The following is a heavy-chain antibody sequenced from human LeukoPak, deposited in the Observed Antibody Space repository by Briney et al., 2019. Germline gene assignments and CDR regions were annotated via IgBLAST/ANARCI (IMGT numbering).Heavy chain of an antibody. CDR3: ARDRGGSSSLDY. D-gene: IGHD6-13*01. V-gene: IGHV3-21*01. J-gene: IGHJ4*02. Sequence: GGSLRLSCAASGFTFSSYSMNWVRQAPGKGLEWVSSISSSSSYIYYADSVKGRFTISRDNAKNSLYLQMNSLRAEDTAVYYCARDRGGSSSLDYWGQGTLVTVSS. CDR2: ISSSSSYI. CDR1: GFTFSSYS.